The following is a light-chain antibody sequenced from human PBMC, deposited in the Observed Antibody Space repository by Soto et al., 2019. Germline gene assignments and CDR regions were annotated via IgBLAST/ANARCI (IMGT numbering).Light chain of an antibody. CDR1: QSILYSSDNENY. CDR2: WAS. J-gene: IGKJ4*01. V-gene: IGKV4-1*01. Sequence: DIVMTQSPDSLAVSLGERATINCESSQSILYSSDNENYLAWYQQKPGQPPKLLIYWASTRKSGVPDRFSGSGSGTHFTLTISSPQAEDVAVYYCQQYYSIPLTFGGGTKVEIK. CDR3: QQYYSIPLT.